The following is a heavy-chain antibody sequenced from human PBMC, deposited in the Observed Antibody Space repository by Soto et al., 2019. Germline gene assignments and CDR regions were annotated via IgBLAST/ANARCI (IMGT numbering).Heavy chain of an antibody. V-gene: IGHV1-69*06. J-gene: IGHJ5*02. CDR2: IIPVTETP. CDR1: GGTFISHA. CDR3: TRGTKGPGHYGPGSQGWFDP. D-gene: IGHD3-10*01. Sequence: QVQLVQSGAEVKKSGSSVKVSCKASGGTFISHAINWVRQAPGQGLEWMGVIIPVTETPNYAQKCQGRVTIPSDKSTTTVYMDLISLRSEDTAVYYCTRGTKGPGHYGPGSQGWFDPWGQGTLVTVSS.